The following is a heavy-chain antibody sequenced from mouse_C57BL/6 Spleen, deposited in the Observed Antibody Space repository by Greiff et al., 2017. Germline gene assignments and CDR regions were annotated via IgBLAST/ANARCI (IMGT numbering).Heavy chain of an antibody. CDR2: LYPGDGDT. D-gene: IGHD2-2*01. CDR1: GYAFSSSW. Sequence: QVQLQPSGPELVKPGASVKISCKASGYAFSSSWLNWVQQRPGKGLAWIGRLYPGDGDTNYNGKFKGKATLTADKSSSTAYMQLSSLTSEDSAVYFCARNGYDDYYAMDYWGQGTSVTVSS. CDR3: ARNGYDDYYAMDY. V-gene: IGHV1-82*01. J-gene: IGHJ4*01.